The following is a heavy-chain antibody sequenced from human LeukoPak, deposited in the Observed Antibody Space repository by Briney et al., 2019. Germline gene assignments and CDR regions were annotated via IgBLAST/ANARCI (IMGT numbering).Heavy chain of an antibody. V-gene: IGHV4-61*02. CDR1: GGSISSGSYY. CDR2: IYTSGST. D-gene: IGHD6-19*01. CDR3: ARDRGGYSSGWYLDP. J-gene: IGHJ5*02. Sequence: SETLSLTCTVSGGSISSGSYYWSWIRQPAGKGLEWIGRIYTSGSTNYNPSLKSRVTISVDTSKNQFSLKLSSVTAADTAVYYCARDRGGYSSGWYLDPWGQGTLVTVSS.